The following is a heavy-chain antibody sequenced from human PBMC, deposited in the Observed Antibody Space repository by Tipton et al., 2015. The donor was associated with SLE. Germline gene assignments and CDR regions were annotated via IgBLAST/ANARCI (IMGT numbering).Heavy chain of an antibody. D-gene: IGHD4-17*01. CDR2: ISYDGSNK. CDR1: GFTFSSYA. CDR3: ARGYGEDI. V-gene: IGHV3-30*04. J-gene: IGHJ3*02. Sequence: SLRLSCAASGFTFSSYAMHWVRQAPGKGLEWVAVISYDGSNKYYAGSVKGRFTISRDNSKNTLYLQMNSLRAEDTAVYYCARGYGEDIWGQGTMVTVSS.